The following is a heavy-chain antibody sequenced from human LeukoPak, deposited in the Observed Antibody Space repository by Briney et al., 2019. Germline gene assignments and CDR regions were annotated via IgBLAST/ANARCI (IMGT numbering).Heavy chain of an antibody. V-gene: IGHV4-34*01. D-gene: IGHD6-6*01. CDR3: ARGRGSSSMGAFDP. Sequence: SETLSLTCAVYGGSFSGYYWSWIRQPPGKGLEWIGEINHSGSTNYNPSLKSRVTISVDTSKNQFSLKLSSVTAADTAVYYCARGRGSSSMGAFDPWGQGTLVTVSS. CDR2: INHSGST. CDR1: GGSFSGYY. J-gene: IGHJ5*02.